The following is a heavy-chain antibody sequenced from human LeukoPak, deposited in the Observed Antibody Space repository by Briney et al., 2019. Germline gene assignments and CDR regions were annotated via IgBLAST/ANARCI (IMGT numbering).Heavy chain of an antibody. CDR3: AKESSYDILTGYNQFDY. V-gene: IGHV3-23*01. J-gene: IGHJ4*02. Sequence: GGPLRLSCAASGFTFSSYAMSWVRQAPGKGLEWVSAISGSGGSTYYADSVKGRFTISRDNSKNTLYLQTNSLRAEDTAVYYCAKESSYDILTGYNQFDYWGQGTLVTVSS. CDR2: ISGSGGST. CDR1: GFTFSSYA. D-gene: IGHD3-9*01.